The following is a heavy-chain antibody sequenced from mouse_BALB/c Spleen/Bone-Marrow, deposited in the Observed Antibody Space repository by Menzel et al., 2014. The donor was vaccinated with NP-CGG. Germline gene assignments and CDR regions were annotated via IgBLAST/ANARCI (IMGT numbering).Heavy chain of an antibody. D-gene: IGHD2-4*01. V-gene: IGHV5-12*02. CDR1: GFTFSDYY. CDR2: ISNGGGST. Sequence: EVKVEESGGGLVKPGGSLKLSCATSGFTFSDYYMYWVRQTPEKRLEWVAYISNGGGSTYYPDTVKGRFTISRDNAKSTLYLQMSRLKSEDTAMYYCARHNYDETWFAYWGQGTLVTVSA. J-gene: IGHJ3*01. CDR3: ARHNYDETWFAY.